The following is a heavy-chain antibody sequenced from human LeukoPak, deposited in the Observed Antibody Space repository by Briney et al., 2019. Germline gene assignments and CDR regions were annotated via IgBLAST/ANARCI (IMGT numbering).Heavy chain of an antibody. Sequence: SETLSLTCTVSGVSISSYYWSWIRQPPGKGLEWIGYIYYSGSTNYNPSLKSRVTISVDTSKNQFSLKLSSVTAADTAVYYCARVGYSSSWFRERGYYFDYWGQGTLVTVSS. J-gene: IGHJ4*02. D-gene: IGHD6-13*01. CDR2: IYYSGST. CDR3: ARVGYSSSWFRERGYYFDY. CDR1: GVSISSYY. V-gene: IGHV4-59*01.